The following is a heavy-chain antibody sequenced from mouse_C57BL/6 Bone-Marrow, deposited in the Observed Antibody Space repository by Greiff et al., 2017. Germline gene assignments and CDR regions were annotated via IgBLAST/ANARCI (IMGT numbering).Heavy chain of an antibody. J-gene: IGHJ4*01. CDR2: IYPGDGDT. CDR3: ARWGNYYYGSSPYYAMDY. Sequence: VKLMESGPELVKPGASVKISCKASGYAFSSSWLNWVKQRPGKGLEWIGRIYPGDGDTNYNGKFKGKATLTADKSSSTAYMQLSSLTSEDSAVYFCARWGNYYYGSSPYYAMDYWGQGTSVTVSS. V-gene: IGHV1-82*01. D-gene: IGHD1-1*01. CDR1: GYAFSSSW.